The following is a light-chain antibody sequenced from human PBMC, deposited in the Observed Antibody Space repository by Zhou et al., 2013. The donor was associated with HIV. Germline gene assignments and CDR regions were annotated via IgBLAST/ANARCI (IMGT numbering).Light chain of an antibody. V-gene: IGKV1-39*01. CDR1: QSVSTY. J-gene: IGKJ5*01. Sequence: DIQMTQSPSTLSASVGDRITITCRASQSVSTYLAWYQQRPGRAPKLLVSGASTLESGVPSRFSGSGSGTEFSLTISSLQPEDFATYYCQQSYSIPITFGQGTRLEIK. CDR3: QQSYSIPIT. CDR2: GAS.